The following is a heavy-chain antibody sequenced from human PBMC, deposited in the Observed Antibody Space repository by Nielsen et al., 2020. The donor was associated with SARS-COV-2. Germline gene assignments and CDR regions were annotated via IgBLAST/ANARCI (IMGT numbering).Heavy chain of an antibody. CDR3: AKDNGYFYY. D-gene: IGHD4-17*01. Sequence: GESLKISCAASGFTLSGFGMHWVRQAPGKGLEWVAFIRNDGSNKYYADSVKGRFTISRDSSKNTLYLQMNSLRSEDTAVYYCAKDNGYFYYWGQGTLVTVSS. J-gene: IGHJ4*02. V-gene: IGHV3-30*02. CDR2: IRNDGSNK. CDR1: GFTLSGFG.